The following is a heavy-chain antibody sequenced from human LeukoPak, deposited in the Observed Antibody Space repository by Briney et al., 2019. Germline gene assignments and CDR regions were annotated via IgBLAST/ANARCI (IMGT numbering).Heavy chain of an antibody. Sequence: SETLSLTCTVSGVSLSSDYWSWIRQPPGKGLEWIGSIYYSGSTNYNPSLKSRVTISVDTSKNQFSLKLSSVTAADTAVYYCARQKDSGTYPFDYWGQGTPVTVSS. D-gene: IGHD1-26*01. CDR2: IYYSGST. J-gene: IGHJ4*02. V-gene: IGHV4-59*08. CDR3: ARQKDSGTYPFDY. CDR1: GVSLSSDY.